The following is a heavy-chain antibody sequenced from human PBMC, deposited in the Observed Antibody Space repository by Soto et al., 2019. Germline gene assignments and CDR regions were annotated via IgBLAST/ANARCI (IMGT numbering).Heavy chain of an antibody. V-gene: IGHV3-30-3*01. CDR2: ISFDGNNQ. Sequence: QEQLVQSGGGVVQPGRSLRLSCEASGFTFSRNAMHWVRQAPGKGLEWVAVISFDGNNQYYTDSVKGRFTISRDNSKNTLDLQMNSLRREDTAVYYCARDREYSGFNYGMDVWGQGTTVTVSS. J-gene: IGHJ6*02. CDR3: ARDREYSGFNYGMDV. CDR1: GFTFSRNA. D-gene: IGHD5-12*01.